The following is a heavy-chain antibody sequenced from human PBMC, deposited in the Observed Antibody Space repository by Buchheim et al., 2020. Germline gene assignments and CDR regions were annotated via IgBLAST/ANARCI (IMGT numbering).Heavy chain of an antibody. CDR1: GFTFSSYE. V-gene: IGHV3-48*03. D-gene: IGHD3-16*02. Sequence: EVQLVESGGGLVQPGGSLRLSCAASGFTFSSYEMNWVRQAPGKGLEWVSYISSSGSTIYYADSVKGRFTISRDNAQNSLYLQMNSLRAEDTAVYYCARARYLYRTPYGMDVWGQGTT. CDR2: ISSSGSTI. J-gene: IGHJ6*02. CDR3: ARARYLYRTPYGMDV.